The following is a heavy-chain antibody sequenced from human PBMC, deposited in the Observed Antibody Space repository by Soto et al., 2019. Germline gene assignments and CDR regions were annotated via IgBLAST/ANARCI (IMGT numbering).Heavy chain of an antibody. V-gene: IGHV4-59*01. D-gene: IGHD5-18*01. Sequence: WTWIRQPPGKGLEWIGSIYYSGITHYNPSLKSRVTISVDTANNQISLKLNSVTAADTAVYYCARGGGYSYGYSDYWGQGTLVTVSS. CDR3: ARGGGYSYGYSDY. J-gene: IGHJ4*02. CDR2: IYYSGIT.